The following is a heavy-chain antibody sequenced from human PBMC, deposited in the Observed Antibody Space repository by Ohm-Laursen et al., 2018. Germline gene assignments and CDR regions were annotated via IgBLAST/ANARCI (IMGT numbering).Heavy chain of an antibody. J-gene: IGHJ4*02. CDR2: ISGGGGST. CDR3: AKEKESSGFFDY. D-gene: IGHD3-22*01. V-gene: IGHV3-23*01. Sequence: SLRLSCSASGFTFSSYGMHWVRQAPGKGLEWILAISGGGGSTYYADSVKGRFAMSRDNSRKTVYLQMNSLRGEDTAVYYCAKEKESSGFFDYWGQGTLVAVSS. CDR1: GFTFSSYG.